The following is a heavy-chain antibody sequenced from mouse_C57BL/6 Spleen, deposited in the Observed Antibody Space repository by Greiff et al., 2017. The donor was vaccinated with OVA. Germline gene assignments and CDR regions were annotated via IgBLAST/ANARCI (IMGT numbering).Heavy chain of an antibody. Sequence: VKLQQPGAELVMPGASVKLSCKASGYTFTSYWMHWVKQRPGQGLEWIGEIDPSDSYTNYNQKFKGKSTLTVDKSSSTAYMQLSSLTSEDSAVYYCTRGLPLYAMDYWGQGTSVTVSS. D-gene: IGHD2-2*01. J-gene: IGHJ4*01. CDR3: TRGLPLYAMDY. V-gene: IGHV1-69*01. CDR1: GYTFTSYW. CDR2: IDPSDSYT.